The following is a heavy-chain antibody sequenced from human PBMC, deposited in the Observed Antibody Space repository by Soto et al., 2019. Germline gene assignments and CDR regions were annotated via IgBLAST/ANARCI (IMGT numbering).Heavy chain of an antibody. V-gene: IGHV4-59*12. CDR3: AREDSYGWSGESLDV. CDR2: ISYSGST. CDR1: GGSSGNYY. Sequence: PWETLSLTCTVSGGSSGNYYWSWIRQPPGKGLEWIGYISYSGSTNYNPSLKSRGTISQDTSKKQFSLKLSSVTAADTAVYYCAREDSYGWSGESLDVWGQGTTVTVSS. D-gene: IGHD6-19*01. J-gene: IGHJ6*02.